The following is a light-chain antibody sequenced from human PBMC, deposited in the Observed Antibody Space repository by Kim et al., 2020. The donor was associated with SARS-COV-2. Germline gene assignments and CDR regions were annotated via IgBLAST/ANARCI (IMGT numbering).Light chain of an antibody. J-gene: IGLJ2*01. CDR2: FNS. V-gene: IGLV3-21*04. CDR3: QVWDGPSAHLG. CDR1: AIYSRR. Sequence: APAETATITGDGAAIYSRRVHWYPQMPGKAPKLILYFNSDRPSGIPDRFSGSISGDPATLTITRVEARDEADYYCQVWDGPSAHLGFGGGTQLTVL.